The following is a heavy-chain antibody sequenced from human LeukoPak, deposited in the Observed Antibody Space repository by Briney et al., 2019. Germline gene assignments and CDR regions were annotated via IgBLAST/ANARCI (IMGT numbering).Heavy chain of an antibody. D-gene: IGHD3-22*01. CDR3: ARDPRDSSGLHFDY. V-gene: IGHV4-59*01. CDR1: GGSISSYY. CDR2: IYYSGST. J-gene: IGHJ4*02. Sequence: SETLSLTCTVSGGSISSYYWSWIRQPPGKGLEWIGYIYYSGSTNYNPSLKSRVTISVDTSKNQFSLKLSSVTAADTAVYYCARDPRDSSGLHFDYWGQGTLVTVSS.